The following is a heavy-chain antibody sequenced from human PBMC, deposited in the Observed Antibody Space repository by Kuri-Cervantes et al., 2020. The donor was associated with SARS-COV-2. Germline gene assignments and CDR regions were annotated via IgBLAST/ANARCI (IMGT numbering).Heavy chain of an antibody. D-gene: IGHD7-27*01. CDR1: GFSLSNARMG. Sequence: SGPTLVNPTETLTLTCTVSGFSLSNARMGVGWIRQPPGKALEWLALIYWNDDKRYSPSLKSRLTITKDTSKNQVVLTMTNMDPVDTATYYCAHWGRSDYYYYMDVWGKGTTVTVSS. CDR3: AHWGRSDYYYYMDV. CDR2: IYWNDDK. J-gene: IGHJ6*03. V-gene: IGHV2-5*01.